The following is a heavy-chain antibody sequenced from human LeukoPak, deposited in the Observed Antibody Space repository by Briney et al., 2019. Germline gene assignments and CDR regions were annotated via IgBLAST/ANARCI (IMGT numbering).Heavy chain of an antibody. Sequence: SETLTLNCAVYGGSFSGYYWSWIRQARGKGLEWIGEINHSGSTNYNPSLKSRVTISVDTSKNQLSLKLSSVTAADTAAYYCARGYVRRAYYYDSSGYSYFDYWGQGTLVTVSS. D-gene: IGHD3-22*01. CDR2: INHSGST. CDR1: GGSFSGYY. V-gene: IGHV4-34*01. J-gene: IGHJ4*02. CDR3: ARGYVRRAYYYDSSGYSYFDY.